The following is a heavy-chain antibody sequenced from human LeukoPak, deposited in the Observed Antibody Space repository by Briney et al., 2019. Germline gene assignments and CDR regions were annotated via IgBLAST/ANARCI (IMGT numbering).Heavy chain of an antibody. CDR1: GYTFTSYG. CDR3: ARVDFWSGYSHLDAFDI. CDR2: ISAYNGNT. D-gene: IGHD3-3*01. V-gene: IGHV1-18*01. J-gene: IGHJ3*02. Sequence: APVKVSCKASGYTFTSYGISWVRQAPGQGLEWMGWISAYNGNTNYAQKLQGRVTMTTDTSTSTAYMELRSLRSDDTAVYYCARVDFWSGYSHLDAFDIWGQGTMVTVSS.